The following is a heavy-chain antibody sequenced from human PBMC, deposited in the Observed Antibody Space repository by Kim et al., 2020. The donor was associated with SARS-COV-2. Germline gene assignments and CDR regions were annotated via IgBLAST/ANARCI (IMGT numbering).Heavy chain of an antibody. D-gene: IGHD6-19*01. CDR3: ANIPVSNPGHFYAMDV. J-gene: IGHJ6*01. Sequence: GGSLRLSCAASGLTFSNCWMSWVRQAPGKGLEWVANIKQDGSEKYYVDSVKGRFTISRDNAKNSLYLQMNSLRAEDTAVYYCANIPVSNPGHFYAMDVWG. V-gene: IGHV3-7*01. CDR1: GLTFSNCW. CDR2: IKQDGSEK.